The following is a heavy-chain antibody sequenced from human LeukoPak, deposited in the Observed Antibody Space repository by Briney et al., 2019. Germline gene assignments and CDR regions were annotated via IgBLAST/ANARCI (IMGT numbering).Heavy chain of an antibody. CDR3: ARGVTGIYYYYYMDV. V-gene: IGHV1-2*06. CDR2: INPNSGGT. Sequence: GASVKVSCKASGYTFTGYYIHWVRQAPGQGLEWMGRINPNSGGTNYAQKFQGRVTMTRDTSISTAYMELSRLNSDDTAVYYCARGVTGIYYYYYMDVWGTGTTVTVSS. J-gene: IGHJ6*03. D-gene: IGHD3-10*01. CDR1: GYTFTGYY.